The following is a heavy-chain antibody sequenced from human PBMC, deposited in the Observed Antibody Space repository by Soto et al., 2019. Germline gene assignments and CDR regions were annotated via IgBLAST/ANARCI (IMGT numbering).Heavy chain of an antibody. D-gene: IGHD3-22*01. CDR2: IYPRDSDI. CDR1: GYSFTNFW. Sequence: GESLKISCKASGYSFTNFWIAWVRQMPGKGLEWMGSIYPRDSDIRYSPSFKGQVTIPADKSTSTAFLQWSSLKASDTAMYYCATAYVYDFENSNYYRDAFDIWGQGTLVTVSS. J-gene: IGHJ3*02. V-gene: IGHV5-51*01. CDR3: ATAYVYDFENSNYYRDAFDI.